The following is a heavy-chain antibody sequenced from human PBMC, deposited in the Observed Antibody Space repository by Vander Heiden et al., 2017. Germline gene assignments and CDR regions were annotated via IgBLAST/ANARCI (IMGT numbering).Heavy chain of an antibody. CDR1: GFSLSTGGVG. V-gene: IGHV2-5*01. CDR3: AHCGRDGSYGMDV. CDR2: VFWNGDK. J-gene: IGHJ6*02. Sequence: QITLKESGPTLLKPTQTLNLTCTFSGFSLSTGGVGVDWVRQPPGKALEWLALVFWNGDKRYSPSLRNRLTITKDTSKNQVVLTMTNMDPEDTGTYYCAHCGRDGSYGMDVWGQGTTVTVSS. D-gene: IGHD2-21*02.